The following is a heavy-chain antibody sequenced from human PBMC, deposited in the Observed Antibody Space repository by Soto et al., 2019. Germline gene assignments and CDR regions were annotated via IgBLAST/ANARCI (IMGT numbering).Heavy chain of an antibody. Sequence: PGGSLRLSCAASGFTFSNTRVNWVRQAPGKGLEWVGRIKSKTDGGTTDYAAPVKGRFTISRDDSKNTLYLQMNSLKTEDTAVYYCATEIVVVRLPWGQGTLVIVPS. D-gene: IGHD2-2*01. CDR3: ATEIVVVRLP. V-gene: IGHV3-15*07. CDR1: GFTFSNTR. CDR2: IKSKTDGGTT. J-gene: IGHJ5*02.